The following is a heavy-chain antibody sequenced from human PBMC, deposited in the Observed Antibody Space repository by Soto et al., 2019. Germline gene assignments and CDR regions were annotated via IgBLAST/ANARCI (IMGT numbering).Heavy chain of an antibody. V-gene: IGHV4-30-2*01. CDR3: ARVVTTVIYYFVY. Sequence: PSETLSLTCAVSGGSISSGGYSWSWIRQPPGKGLEWIGYIYHSGSTYYNPSLKSRVTISVDGSKNQFSLKLTSVTAADTAVYYCARVVTTVIYYFVYWGQGTLVTVSS. CDR2: IYHSGST. D-gene: IGHD4-17*01. J-gene: IGHJ4*02. CDR1: GGSISSGGYS.